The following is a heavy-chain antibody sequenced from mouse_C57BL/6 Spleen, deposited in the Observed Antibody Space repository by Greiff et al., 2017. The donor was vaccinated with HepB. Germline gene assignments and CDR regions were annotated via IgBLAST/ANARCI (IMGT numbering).Heavy chain of an antibody. D-gene: IGHD2-5*01. V-gene: IGHV1-19*01. CDR2: INPYNGGT. J-gene: IGHJ1*03. CDR3: ARDYSNYGYFDV. CDR1: GYTFTDYY. Sequence: VQLQQSGPVLVKPGASVKMSCKASGYTFTDYYMNWVKQSHGKSLEWIGVINPYNGGTSYNQKFKGKATLTVDKSASTAYMELNSLTSEDSAVYYCARDYSNYGYFDVWGTGTTVTVSS.